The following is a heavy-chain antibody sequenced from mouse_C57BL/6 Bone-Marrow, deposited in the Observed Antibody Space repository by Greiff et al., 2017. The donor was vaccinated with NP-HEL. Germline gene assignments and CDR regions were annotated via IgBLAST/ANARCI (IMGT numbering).Heavy chain of an antibody. CDR2: IDPSDSYT. Sequence: QVQLQQPGAELVMPGASVKLSCKASGYTFTSYWMHWVKQRPGQGLEWIGEIDPSDSYTNYNQKFKGKSTLTVDKSSSTAYMQLSSLTSEDSAVYYCARGGLFITTVVAYCFDYWGQGTTLTVSS. D-gene: IGHD1-1*01. V-gene: IGHV1-69*01. CDR3: ARGGLFITTVVAYCFDY. CDR1: GYTFTSYW. J-gene: IGHJ2*01.